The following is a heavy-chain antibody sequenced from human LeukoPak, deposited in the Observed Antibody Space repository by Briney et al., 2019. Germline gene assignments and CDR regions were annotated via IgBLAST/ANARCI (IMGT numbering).Heavy chain of an antibody. CDR1: GGSISSSSYY. V-gene: IGHV4-39*01. D-gene: IGHD6-13*01. Sequence: KPSETLCLTCTVSGGSISSSSYYWGWIRQPPGKGLEWIGSIYYSGSTYYNPSLKSRVTISVDTSKNQFSLKLSSVTAADTAVYYCARHLLAAVNPEGYFQHWGQGTLVTVSS. J-gene: IGHJ1*01. CDR2: IYYSGST. CDR3: ARHLLAAVNPEGYFQH.